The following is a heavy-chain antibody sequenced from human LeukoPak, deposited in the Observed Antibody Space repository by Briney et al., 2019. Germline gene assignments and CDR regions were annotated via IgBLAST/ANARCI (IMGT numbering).Heavy chain of an antibody. CDR3: ARDLNANDAFDI. Sequence: SETLSLTCTVSGGSIRSYYWSWIRQPAGKGLEWIGRVYTSGNTDYNPSLKSRVTKSVNTSKNQFSLQLSSVTAADTAVYYCARDLNANDAFDIWGQGTRVTVSA. V-gene: IGHV4-4*07. CDR2: VYTSGNT. D-gene: IGHD3-9*01. J-gene: IGHJ3*02. CDR1: GGSIRSYY.